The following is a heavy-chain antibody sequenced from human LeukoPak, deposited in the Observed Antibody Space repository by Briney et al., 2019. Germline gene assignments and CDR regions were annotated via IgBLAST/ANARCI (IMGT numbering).Heavy chain of an antibody. CDR3: ARVGVTAATADY. Sequence: ASVKVSCKASGYIFTTYYMHWMRQAPEQGPEWMGIINPRGGSTDYAQKFQDRVTMTSDTSTSTVYMELNSLRSEDTAVYFCARVGVTAATADYWGQGTLVTVSS. V-gene: IGHV1-46*01. D-gene: IGHD6-25*01. CDR1: GYIFTTYY. J-gene: IGHJ4*02. CDR2: INPRGGST.